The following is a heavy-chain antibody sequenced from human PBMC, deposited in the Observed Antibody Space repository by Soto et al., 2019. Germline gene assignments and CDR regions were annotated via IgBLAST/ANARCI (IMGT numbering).Heavy chain of an antibody. CDR1: GFTFSSYA. Sequence: GGSLRLSCAASGFTFSSYAMHWVRQAPGKGLEWVAVISYDGSNKYYADSVKGRFTISRDNSKNTLYLQMNSLRAEDTAVYYCARGEVHSSSWYGYYFDYWGQGTLVTVS. J-gene: IGHJ4*02. CDR3: ARGEVHSSSWYGYYFDY. V-gene: IGHV3-30-3*01. CDR2: ISYDGSNK. D-gene: IGHD6-13*01.